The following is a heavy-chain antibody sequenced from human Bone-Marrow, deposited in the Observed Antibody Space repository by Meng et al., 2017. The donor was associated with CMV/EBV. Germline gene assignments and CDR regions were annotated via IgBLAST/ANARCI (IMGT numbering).Heavy chain of an antibody. V-gene: IGHV3-48*03. Sequence: SLKISCAASGFTFSSYEMNWVRQAPGKGLEWVSYISSSSSTIYYADSVKGRFTISRDNAKNSLYLQMNSLRAEDTAVYYCARDSTIVGVKGYYYGMDVWGQGTTVTVSS. D-gene: IGHD1-26*01. CDR1: GFTFSSYE. J-gene: IGHJ6*02. CDR3: ARDSTIVGVKGYYYGMDV. CDR2: ISSSSSTI.